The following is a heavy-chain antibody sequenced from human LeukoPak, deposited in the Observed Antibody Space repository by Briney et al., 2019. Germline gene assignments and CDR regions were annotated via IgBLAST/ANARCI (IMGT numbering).Heavy chain of an antibody. CDR3: AELGITMIGGV. V-gene: IGHV3-21*01. D-gene: IGHD3-10*02. CDR2: ISNSNSYK. J-gene: IGHJ6*04. Sequence: GGSLRLSCAASAFTFSTYNMNWVRQAPGKGLEWVSSISNSNSYKYYADPVKGRFTISRDNAKKSLYLQMNSLRAEDTAVYYCAELGITMIGGVWGKGTTVTISS. CDR1: AFTFSTYN.